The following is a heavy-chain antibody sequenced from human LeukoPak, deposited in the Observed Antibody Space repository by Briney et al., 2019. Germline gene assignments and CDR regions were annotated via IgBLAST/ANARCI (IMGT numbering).Heavy chain of an antibody. CDR3: ARAEVDDSSDFGADWFDP. V-gene: IGHV1-2*02. CDR2: INPNSGGT. J-gene: IGHJ5*02. D-gene: IGHD3-22*01. Sequence: ASVKVSCKASGYTFTSYYMHWVRQAPGQGLEWMGWINPNSGGTNYAQKFQGRVTMTRDTSISTAYMELSRLRSDDTAVYYCARAEVDDSSDFGADWFDPWGQGTLVTVSS. CDR1: GYTFTSYY.